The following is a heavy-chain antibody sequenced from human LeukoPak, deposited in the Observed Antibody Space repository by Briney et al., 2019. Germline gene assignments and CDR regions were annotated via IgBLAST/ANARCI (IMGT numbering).Heavy chain of an antibody. Sequence: GRSLRLSCAASGFTFSSYAMHWVRQAPGEGLEWVAVISYDGSNKYYADSVKGRFTISRDNSKNTLYLQMNSLRAEDTAVYYCARDLISGAVAGTAHYWGQGTLVTVSS. D-gene: IGHD6-19*01. V-gene: IGHV3-30*04. J-gene: IGHJ4*02. CDR1: GFTFSSYA. CDR3: ARDLISGAVAGTAHY. CDR2: ISYDGSNK.